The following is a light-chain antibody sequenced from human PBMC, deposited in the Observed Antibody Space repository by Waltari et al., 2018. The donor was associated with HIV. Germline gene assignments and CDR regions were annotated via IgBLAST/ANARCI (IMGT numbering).Light chain of an antibody. CDR1: TSNIGADYD. V-gene: IGLV1-40*01. Sequence: QSMLTQPPSVSGAPGQRVTISCTGSTSNIGADYDVHWYQQIPGTAPKLLISGNKNRPSGVPDRFSASKSGTSASLTITGLQAEDEADYFCQSYDITLSASVVFGGGTKLTVL. CDR2: GNK. J-gene: IGLJ2*01. CDR3: QSYDITLSASVV.